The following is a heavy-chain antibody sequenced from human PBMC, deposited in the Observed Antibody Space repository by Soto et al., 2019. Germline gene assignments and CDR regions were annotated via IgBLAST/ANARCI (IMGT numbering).Heavy chain of an antibody. V-gene: IGHV3-73*01. CDR3: TRHGINDYVWGSYPLSDY. Sequence: GGSLRLSCAASGFTFSGSAMHWVRQASGKGLEWVGRIRSKANSYATAYAASVKGRFTISRDDSKNTAYLQMNSLKNEDTAVYFCTRHGINDYVWGSYPLSDYWGQGTLVTVSS. D-gene: IGHD3-16*01. CDR1: GFTFSGSA. J-gene: IGHJ4*02. CDR2: IRSKANSYAT.